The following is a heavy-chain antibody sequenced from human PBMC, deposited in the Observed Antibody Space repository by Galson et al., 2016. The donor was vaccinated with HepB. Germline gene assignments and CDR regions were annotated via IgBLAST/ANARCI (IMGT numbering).Heavy chain of an antibody. CDR2: ISGSGDT. V-gene: IGHV3-23*01. J-gene: IGHJ4*02. CDR1: GFTFSTYA. Sequence: SLRLSCAASGFTFSTYAMSWVRQAPGKGLEWVSGISGSGDTKFADAVKGRLTISRDNSKTKLYLQMNSLRVEDTAVYYCAKISVQYLDHYWGFDYWGQGTLVTVSS. D-gene: IGHD7-27*01. CDR3: AKISVQYLDHYWGFDY.